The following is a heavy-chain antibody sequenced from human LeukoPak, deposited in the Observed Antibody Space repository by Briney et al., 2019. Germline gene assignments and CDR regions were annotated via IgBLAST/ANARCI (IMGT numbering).Heavy chain of an antibody. CDR1: GFTVSSSN. V-gene: IGHV3-66*01. J-gene: IGHJ4*02. Sequence: GGSLRLSCAASGFTVSSSNMGWVRQAPGKGLEWVTVNYSGGATYYPDSVKGRFIISRDLSKNTLFLQMNDLRAEDTAVYYCAKIAVAYFDYWGQGTLVTVSS. CDR3: AKIAVAYFDY. D-gene: IGHD6-19*01. CDR2: NYSGGAT.